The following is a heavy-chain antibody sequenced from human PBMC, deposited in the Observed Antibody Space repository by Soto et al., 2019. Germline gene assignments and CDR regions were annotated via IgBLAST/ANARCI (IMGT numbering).Heavy chain of an antibody. J-gene: IGHJ1*01. CDR3: ARPYSSSWHSPFQH. V-gene: IGHV5-51*01. CDR1: GYSFTSYW. Sequence: GESLKISCKGSGYSFTSYWIGSVRQMPGKGLEWMGIIYPGDSDTRYSPSFQGQATISADKSISTAYLQWSSLKASDTAIYYCARPYSSSWHSPFQHWGQGTLVTVSS. CDR2: IYPGDSDT. D-gene: IGHD6-13*01.